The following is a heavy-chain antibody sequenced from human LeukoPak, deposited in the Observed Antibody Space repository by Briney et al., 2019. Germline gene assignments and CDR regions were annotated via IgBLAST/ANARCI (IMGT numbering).Heavy chain of an antibody. V-gene: IGHV3-23*01. CDR2: ISGSGGST. Sequence: GGSLRLSCAVSGFTFTSYAMTWVRQAPGKGLEWVSAISGSGGSTYYADSVKGRFTISRDNSKNTLYLQMNSLRAEDMAVYYCAKVGMIVDWGPGTLVTVSS. CDR3: AKVGMIVD. D-gene: IGHD3-22*01. CDR1: GFTFTSYA. J-gene: IGHJ4*02.